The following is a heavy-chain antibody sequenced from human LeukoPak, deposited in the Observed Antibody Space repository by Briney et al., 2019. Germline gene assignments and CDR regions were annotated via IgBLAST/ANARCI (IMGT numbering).Heavy chain of an antibody. Sequence: GGSLRLSCADSGFTFSRYWMHWVRQAPGKGLVWVSRINSDGSSTSYVDSVKGRFTISRDNAKNTLYLQMNSLRAEDTAVYYCASRGVVTGAFDIWGQGTMVTVSP. J-gene: IGHJ3*02. D-gene: IGHD4-23*01. V-gene: IGHV3-74*01. CDR1: GFTFSRYW. CDR2: INSDGSST. CDR3: ASRGVVTGAFDI.